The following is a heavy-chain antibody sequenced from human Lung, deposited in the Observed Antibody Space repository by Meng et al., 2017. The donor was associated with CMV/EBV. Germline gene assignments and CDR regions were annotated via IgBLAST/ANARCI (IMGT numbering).Heavy chain of an antibody. CDR1: GFTFNSFG. D-gene: IGHD3-3*01. Sequence: GESLKISCAASGFTFNSFGMHWVRQAPDKGLEWVAFVRHDGSNTYYADSVKGRFTVSRDSSKNTFYLQMYSLRAEDTALYFCAKGGDFWSAYQPFDSWGQGTLVTVSS. CDR3: AKGGDFWSAYQPFDS. J-gene: IGHJ4*02. CDR2: VRHDGSNT. V-gene: IGHV3-30*02.